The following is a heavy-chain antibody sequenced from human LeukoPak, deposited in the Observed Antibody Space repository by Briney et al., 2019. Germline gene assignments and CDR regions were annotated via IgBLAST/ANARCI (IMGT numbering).Heavy chain of an antibody. CDR1: GFTFSSYA. Sequence: GGSLRLSCAASGFTFSSYAMSWVRQAPGKGLEWVSAISGSGGSTYYADSVKGRFTISRDNSKNTLYLQMNSLRAEDTAVYYCAKDTGSGTYSASDYWGQGTLVTVSS. CDR3: AKDTGSGTYSASDY. V-gene: IGHV3-23*01. CDR2: ISGSGGST. J-gene: IGHJ4*02. D-gene: IGHD1-26*01.